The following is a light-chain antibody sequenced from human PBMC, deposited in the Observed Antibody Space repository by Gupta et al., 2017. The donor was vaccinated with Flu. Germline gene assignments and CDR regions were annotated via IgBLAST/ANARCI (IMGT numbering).Light chain of an antibody. Sequence: DIQLTQSPSFLSASIGDRVTITCRASQGISSSLAWYQQKPGKAPKVLIYGTSTLQSGVPSRFSGSGSGTEFTLTINSLQPEDFATYYCQQLSGALQTCGLGTKVEVK. CDR1: QGISSS. CDR3: QQLSGALQT. V-gene: IGKV1-9*01. CDR2: GTS. J-gene: IGKJ1*01.